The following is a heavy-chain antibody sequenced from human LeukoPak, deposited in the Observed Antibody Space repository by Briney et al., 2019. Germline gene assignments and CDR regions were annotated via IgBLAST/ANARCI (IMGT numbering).Heavy chain of an antibody. CDR3: ARGGNYDILTGYIFDY. CDR2: LKHDGGDK. D-gene: IGHD3-9*01. CDR1: GFTFSNYW. V-gene: IGHV3-7*03. Sequence: AGSLRLSCAASGFTFSNYWMSWVRQAPGKGLEWVANLKHDGGDKHYLDSVKGRFTIARDSAKNSLNLQMHSLRAEDTAVYYCARGGNYDILTGYIFDYWGQGTLVTVSS. J-gene: IGHJ4*02.